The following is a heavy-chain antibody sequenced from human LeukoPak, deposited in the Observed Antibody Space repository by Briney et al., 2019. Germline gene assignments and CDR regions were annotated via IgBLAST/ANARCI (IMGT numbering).Heavy chain of an antibody. CDR2: FFSSGYT. D-gene: IGHD3-3*01. V-gene: IGHV3-66*01. CDR3: ARVRITFFGVVIISLDY. J-gene: IGHJ4*02. Sequence: GGSLRLSCAVSGFSVSVNYVSWVRQAPGKGLEWVSVFFSSGYTKYADSVKGRFTISRDNSENTLNLEMNSLRAEDTAVYYCARVRITFFGVVIISLDYWGQGTLVTVSS. CDR1: GFSVSVNY.